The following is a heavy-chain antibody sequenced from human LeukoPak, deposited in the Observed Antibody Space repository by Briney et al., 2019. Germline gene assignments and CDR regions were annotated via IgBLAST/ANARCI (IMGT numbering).Heavy chain of an antibody. CDR3: ARGEIFELELRHNWFDP. J-gene: IGHJ5*02. D-gene: IGHD1-7*01. CDR2: IYYSGST. CDR1: GGSISSYY. V-gene: IGHV4-59*08. Sequence: SETLSLTCTVSGGSISSYYWSWIRQPPGKGLEWIGYIYYSGSTNYNPSLKSRVTISVDTSKNQFSLKLSSVTAADTAVYYCARGEIFELELRHNWFDPWGQGTLVTVSS.